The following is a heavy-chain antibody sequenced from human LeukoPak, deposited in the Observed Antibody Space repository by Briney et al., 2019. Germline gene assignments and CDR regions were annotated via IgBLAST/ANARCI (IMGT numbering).Heavy chain of an antibody. D-gene: IGHD2-2*01. V-gene: IGHV1-69*13. J-gene: IGHJ6*02. CDR2: IIPIFGTA. CDR1: GGTFSSYA. Sequence: PVASVKVSCKASGGTFSSYAISWVRQAPGQGLEWMGGIIPIFGTANYAQKFQGRVTITADESTSTAYMELSSLRSEDTAVYYCATIVSSTSPRYYYYGMDVWGQGTTVTVSS. CDR3: ATIVSSTSPRYYYYGMDV.